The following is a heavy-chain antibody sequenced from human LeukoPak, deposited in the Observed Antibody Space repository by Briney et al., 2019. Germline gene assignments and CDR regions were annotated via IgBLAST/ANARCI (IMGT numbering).Heavy chain of an antibody. CDR2: IRYDGSNK. D-gene: IGHD4/OR15-4a*01. J-gene: IGHJ4*02. Sequence: GGSLRLSCAASGFTFSGSGMHWVRQAPGKGLEGVTFIRYDGSNKYYTDSVKGRFTISRDNSKNTLYLQMDSLRAEDTAVYYCARDMTMDQGSGLFDYWGQGTLVTVSS. CDR1: GFTFSGSG. CDR3: ARDMTMDQGSGLFDY. V-gene: IGHV3-30*02.